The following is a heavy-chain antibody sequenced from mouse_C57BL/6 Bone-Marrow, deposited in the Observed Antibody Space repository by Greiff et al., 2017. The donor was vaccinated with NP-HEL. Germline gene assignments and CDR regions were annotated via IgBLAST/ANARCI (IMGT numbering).Heavy chain of an antibody. CDR1: GYSFTSYY. V-gene: IGHV1-66*01. Sequence: VQLQQSGPELVKPGASVKISCKASGYSFTSYYIHWVKQRPGQGLEWIGWIYPGSGNTKYNEKFKGKATLTADTSSSTAYMQLSSLTSEDSAVYYCARGYYYGSSPFAYWGQGTLVTVSA. D-gene: IGHD1-1*01. CDR3: ARGYYYGSSPFAY. CDR2: IYPGSGNT. J-gene: IGHJ3*01.